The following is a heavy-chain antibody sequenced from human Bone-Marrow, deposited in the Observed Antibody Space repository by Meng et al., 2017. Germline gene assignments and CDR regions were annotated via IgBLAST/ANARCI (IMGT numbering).Heavy chain of an antibody. CDR2: IYQSGST. J-gene: IGHJ1*01. Sequence: QVRLQESGPGLVRSSATLSLTCTVSGASVNTGSYYWSWLRQPPGRGLELIGFIYQSGSTNNNPSLKSRVTISLDMSSNQFSLTLNSVTAADTAIYYCARGVVADPPGDWGRGTLVTVSS. D-gene: IGHD2-15*01. CDR1: GASVNTGSYY. CDR3: ARGVVADPPGD. V-gene: IGHV4-61*01.